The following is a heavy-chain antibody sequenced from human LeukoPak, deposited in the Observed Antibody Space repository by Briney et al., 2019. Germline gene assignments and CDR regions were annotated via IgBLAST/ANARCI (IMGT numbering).Heavy chain of an antibody. V-gene: IGHV1-69*04. CDR2: IIPMLGIA. CDR3: ARAYSYDSVCYTSARTSLDS. Sequence: SVKVSCKASGGTFSNYAINWVRPAPGPGLEWMGRIIPMLGIANYAQNFQGTVTITADKSTNTAYMELSSLISEDTAVYYCARAYSYDSVCYTSARTSLDSWGQGTLVTVSS. J-gene: IGHJ4*02. D-gene: IGHD3-22*01. CDR1: GGTFSNYA.